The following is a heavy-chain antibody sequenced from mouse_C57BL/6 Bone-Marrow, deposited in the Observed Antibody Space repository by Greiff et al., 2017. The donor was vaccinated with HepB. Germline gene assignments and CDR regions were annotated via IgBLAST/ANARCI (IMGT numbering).Heavy chain of an antibody. V-gene: IGHV1-64*01. D-gene: IGHD1-1*01. J-gene: IGHJ3*01. Sequence: QVHVKQPGAELVKPGASVKLSCKASGYTFTSYWMHWVKQRPGQGLEWIGMIHPNSGSTNYNEKFKSKATLTVDKSSSTAYMQLSSLTSEDAAVYFCAASYYYGSSPAWFAYWGQGTLVTVSA. CDR2: IHPNSGST. CDR1: GYTFTSYW. CDR3: AASYYYGSSPAWFAY.